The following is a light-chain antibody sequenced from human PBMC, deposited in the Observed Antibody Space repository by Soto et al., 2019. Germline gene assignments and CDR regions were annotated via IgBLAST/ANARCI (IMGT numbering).Light chain of an antibody. V-gene: IGKV3-20*01. Sequence: EIVLTQSPGTLSLSPGERATLSCRASQSVSSSYLAWYQQKPGQAPRLLIYDASNRATGIPARFSGSGSGTDFTLTISGLEPEDFAVYYCQQYHDWPPTFGQGTKVDIK. CDR2: DAS. J-gene: IGKJ1*01. CDR1: QSVSSSY. CDR3: QQYHDWPPT.